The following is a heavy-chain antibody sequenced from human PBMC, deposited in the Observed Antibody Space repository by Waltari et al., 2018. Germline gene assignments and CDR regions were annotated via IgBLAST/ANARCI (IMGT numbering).Heavy chain of an antibody. CDR3: ASETRTWIQLYYYYYGMDV. J-gene: IGHJ6*02. CDR1: GYTFTSYA. V-gene: IGHV7-4-1*02. D-gene: IGHD5-18*01. CDR2: INTNTGNP. Sequence: QVQLVQSGSELKKPGASVKVSCKASGYTFTSYAMNWVRKAPGQGLEWMGWINTNTGNPTYAQGFTGRFVFSLDTSVSTAYLQISSLKAEDTAVYYCASETRTWIQLYYYYYGMDVWGQGTTVTVSS.